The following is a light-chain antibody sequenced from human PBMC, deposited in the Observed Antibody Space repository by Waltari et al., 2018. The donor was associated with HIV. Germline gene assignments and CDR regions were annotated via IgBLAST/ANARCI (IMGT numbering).Light chain of an antibody. Sequence: QSVLTQPPPASGPPGQRVTIPCSGSSPNTGSNYVYWYQQPPGTAPKLPIYRNNQRPSGVPDRFSGSKSGTSASLAISGLRSEDEADYYCAAWDDSLSGPVFGGGTKLTVL. CDR1: SPNTGSNY. V-gene: IGLV1-47*01. CDR3: AAWDDSLSGPV. CDR2: RNN. J-gene: IGLJ3*02.